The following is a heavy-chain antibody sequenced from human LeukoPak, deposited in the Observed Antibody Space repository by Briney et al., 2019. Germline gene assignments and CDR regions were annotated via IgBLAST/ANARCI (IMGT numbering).Heavy chain of an antibody. CDR1: GASLSSFY. Sequence: SETLSLTCTVSGASLSSFYWSCIRQPPGKGLEWIGYIYYSGSTNYNPSLKSRVTISVDTSKNQFSLKLNSVTAADTAVYYCTRGYSRYSGTRCYWGQGILVTVSS. J-gene: IGHJ4*02. V-gene: IGHV4-59*01. CDR2: IYYSGST. CDR3: TRGYSRYSGTRCY. D-gene: IGHD5-12*01.